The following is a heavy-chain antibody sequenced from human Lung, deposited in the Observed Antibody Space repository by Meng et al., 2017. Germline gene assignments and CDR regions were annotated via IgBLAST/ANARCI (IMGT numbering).Heavy chain of an antibody. J-gene: IGHJ4*02. CDR2: ISDNGGST. CDR1: GFRFSNYA. V-gene: IGHV3-23*01. Sequence: EVQLLESGGDLVQPGWSLILSCAGSGFRFSNYAMSWVRQAPGKGPEWVSAISDNGGSTYYRDSVKGRFTMSRDNSKNTLYLQMNSLRAEDTAVYYCAIDRGYSSSTFVDHWGQGTLVTVSS. D-gene: IGHD6-6*01. CDR3: AIDRGYSSSTFVDH.